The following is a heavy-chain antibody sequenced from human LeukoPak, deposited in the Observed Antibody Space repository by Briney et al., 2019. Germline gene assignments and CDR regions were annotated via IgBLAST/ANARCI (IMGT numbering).Heavy chain of an antibody. Sequence: GASVKVSCKASGYTFTGYYLHWVRQAPGQGLEWVGLIDPKSGDTNYALKFRGRVTMTRDTSISTAYMELSRLRSDDTAVYYCARGSYDSSDFEYFQHWGQGTLVTVSS. CDR1: GYTFTGYY. CDR3: ARGSYDSSDFEYFQH. V-gene: IGHV1-2*02. CDR2: IDPKSGDT. D-gene: IGHD3-22*01. J-gene: IGHJ1*01.